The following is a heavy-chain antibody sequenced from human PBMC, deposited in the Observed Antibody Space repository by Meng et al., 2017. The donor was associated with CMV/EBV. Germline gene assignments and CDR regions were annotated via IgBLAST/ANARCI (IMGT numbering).Heavy chain of an antibody. CDR3: ARDHIRITIFGVVTDSRGYYGMDV. CDR1: GFTFSSYA. D-gene: IGHD3-3*01. J-gene: IGHJ6*02. Sequence: GGSLRLSCAASGFTFSSYAMHWVRQAPGKGLEWVAVISYDGSNKYYADSVKGRFTISRDNSKNTLYLQMNSLRAEDTAAYYCARDHIRITIFGVVTDSRGYYGMDVWGQGTTVTVSS. V-gene: IGHV3-30-3*01. CDR2: ISYDGSNK.